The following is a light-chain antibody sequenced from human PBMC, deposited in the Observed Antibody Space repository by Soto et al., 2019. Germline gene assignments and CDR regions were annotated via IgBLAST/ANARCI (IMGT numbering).Light chain of an antibody. Sequence: IGLTQSPATLSLSPGERATLSCRASQSVGGHLAWYQQKPGQAPRLLIYDASDRATGIPARFSGSGSETDFDLTISSLEPDDFAVYYCQQRNNWPPSITFGQGTRLEIK. CDR3: QQRNNWPPSIT. CDR2: DAS. CDR1: QSVGGH. V-gene: IGKV3-11*01. J-gene: IGKJ5*01.